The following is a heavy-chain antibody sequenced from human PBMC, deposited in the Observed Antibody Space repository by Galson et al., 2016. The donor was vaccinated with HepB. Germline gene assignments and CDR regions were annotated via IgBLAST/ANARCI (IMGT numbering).Heavy chain of an antibody. Sequence: SLRLSCAASGFAFGTYAMSWVRQAPGKGLEWVAGIGPDGTREHYADSVKGRFTISRDNFKNTPSLQINNLGGEDTAVYYCAKDRGGRVYFYVMDVWGQGTTVIVSS. D-gene: IGHD3-10*01. V-gene: IGHV3-23*01. CDR2: IGPDGTRE. J-gene: IGHJ6*02. CDR3: AKDRGGRVYFYVMDV. CDR1: GFAFGTYA.